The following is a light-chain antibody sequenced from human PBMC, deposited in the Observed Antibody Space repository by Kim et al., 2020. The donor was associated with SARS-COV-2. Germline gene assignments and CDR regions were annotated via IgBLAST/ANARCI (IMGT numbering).Light chain of an antibody. V-gene: IGKV1-5*01. CDR1: RSITGW. Sequence: FASVGDSVTFNCRARRSITGWVAWYQQKPGKATKLLTNDTSSSQSALPSRISRSGYGTEYTLNISNLQHDDFATCYCQQYDTSWTLGHGTPMDI. CDR3: QQYDTSWT. CDR2: DTS. J-gene: IGKJ3*01.